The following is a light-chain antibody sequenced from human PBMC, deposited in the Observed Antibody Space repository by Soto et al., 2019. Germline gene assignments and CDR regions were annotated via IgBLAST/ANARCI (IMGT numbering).Light chain of an antibody. J-gene: IGLJ3*02. CDR1: SSDVGSYNL. CDR2: EVS. V-gene: IGLV2-23*02. CDR3: CSYAGSSTWV. Sequence: QSALTQPASVSGSRGQSITISCTGTSSDVGSYNLVSWYQQHPGKAPKLMIYEVSKRPSGVSNRFSGSKSSNTASLTISGIQAEDEADYYCCSYAGSSTWVFGGGTKLTVL.